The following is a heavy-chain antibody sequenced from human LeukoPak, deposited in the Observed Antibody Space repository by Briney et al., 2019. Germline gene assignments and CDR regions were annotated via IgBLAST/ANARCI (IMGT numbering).Heavy chain of an antibody. V-gene: IGHV3-15*01. CDR2: IKSKTDGGTT. CDR1: GFTFNTYW. Sequence: GGSLRLSCAASGFTFNTYWMSWVRQAPWKGLEWVGRIKSKTDGGTTDYAAPVKGRFTISRDDSKNTLYLQMNSLKTEDTAVYYCTTDQSDSPGYYYYYMDVWGKGTTVTVSS. CDR3: TTDQSDSPGYYYYYMDV. J-gene: IGHJ6*03. D-gene: IGHD2-21*02.